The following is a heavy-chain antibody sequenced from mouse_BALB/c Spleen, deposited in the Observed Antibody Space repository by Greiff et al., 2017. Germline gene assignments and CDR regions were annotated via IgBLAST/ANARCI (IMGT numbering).Heavy chain of an antibody. Sequence: VQLQQPGAELVKPGDSVKLSCKASGYTFTSYYMYWVKQRPGQGLEWIGGINPSNGGTNFNEKFKSKATLTVDKSSSTAYMQLSSLTSEDSAVYYCTRTPYWYFDVWGAGTTVTVSS. CDR2: INPSNGGT. J-gene: IGHJ1*01. V-gene: IGHV1S81*02. CDR1: GYTFTSYY. CDR3: TRTPYWYFDV.